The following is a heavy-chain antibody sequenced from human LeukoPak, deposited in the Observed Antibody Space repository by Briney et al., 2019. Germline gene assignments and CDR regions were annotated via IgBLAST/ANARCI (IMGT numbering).Heavy chain of an antibody. D-gene: IGHD2-21*02. J-gene: IGHJ6*02. CDR1: GFTFSSYG. CDR2: ISYDGSNK. CDR3: ARANCGGDCRSTYYYYGMDV. Sequence: GGSLRLSCAASGFTFSSYGMHWVRQAPGKGLEWVAVISYDGSNKYYADSVKGRFTISRDNSKNTLYLQMNSLRAEDTAVYYCARANCGGDCRSTYYYYGMDVWGQGTTVTVSS. V-gene: IGHV3-30*03.